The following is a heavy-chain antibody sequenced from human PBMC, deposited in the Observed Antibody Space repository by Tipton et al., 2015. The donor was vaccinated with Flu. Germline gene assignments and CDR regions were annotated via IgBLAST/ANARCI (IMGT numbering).Heavy chain of an antibody. V-gene: IGHV3-7*01. Sequence: SLRLSCTVSGFTIRDYWMTWVRQAPGRGLEWVAIIDQDGREQYYADSVKGRFTISRDNAEKSVYLQMSSLRAEDTAVYYCGRDVRWGLSDIWGQGTLVTVSS. CDR3: GRDVRWGLSDI. J-gene: IGHJ4*02. CDR1: GFTIRDYW. CDR2: IDQDGREQ. D-gene: IGHD3-16*01.